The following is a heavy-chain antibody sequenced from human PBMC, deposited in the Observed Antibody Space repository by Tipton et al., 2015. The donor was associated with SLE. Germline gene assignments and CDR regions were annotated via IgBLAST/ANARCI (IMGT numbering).Heavy chain of an antibody. D-gene: IGHD4-11*01. V-gene: IGHV4-59*01. CDR1: GGSISSYY. J-gene: IGHJ4*02. CDR2: IYYRGST. CDR3: ARWAGPTVNFDY. Sequence: TLSLTCTVSGGSISSYYWSWIRQPPGKGLEWIGYIYYRGSTNYNPSLKSRVTISVDTSKNQFSLKLSSVTAADTAVYYGARWAGPTVNFDYWGQGTLVTVSS.